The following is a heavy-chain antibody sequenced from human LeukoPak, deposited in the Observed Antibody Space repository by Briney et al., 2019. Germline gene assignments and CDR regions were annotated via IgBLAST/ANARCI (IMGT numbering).Heavy chain of an antibody. CDR2: ISSNGGST. J-gene: IGHJ5*02. CDR1: GFAVSSNY. D-gene: IGHD3-3*01. V-gene: IGHV3-64*01. CDR3: ARDPFPYYDFWSANNWFDP. Sequence: PGGSLRLSCAASGFAVSSNYMSWVRQAPGKGLEYVSAISSNGGSTYYANSVKGRFTISRDNSKNTLYLQMGSLRAEDMAVYYCARDPFPYYDFWSANNWFDPWGQGTLVTVSS.